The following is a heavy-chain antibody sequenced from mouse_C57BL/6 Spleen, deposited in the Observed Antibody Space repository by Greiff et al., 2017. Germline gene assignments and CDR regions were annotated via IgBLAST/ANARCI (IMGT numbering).Heavy chain of an antibody. V-gene: IGHV1-39*01. CDR1: GYSFTDYN. CDR3: ARNDGYSLFAY. J-gene: IGHJ3*01. CDR2: INPNFGTT. Sequence: QLQQSGPELVKPGASVKISCKASGYSFTDYNMNWVKQSNGKSLEWIGVINPNFGTTSYNQKFKGKATLTVDQSSSTAYMKLNSLTSEDSEVYYWARNDGYSLFAYWGQGTLVTVSA. D-gene: IGHD2-3*01.